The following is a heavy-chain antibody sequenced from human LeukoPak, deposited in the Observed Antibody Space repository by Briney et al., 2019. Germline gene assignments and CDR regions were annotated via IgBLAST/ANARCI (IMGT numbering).Heavy chain of an antibody. CDR2: INSDGSST. V-gene: IGHV3-74*01. D-gene: IGHD3-22*01. Sequence: PGGSLRLSCAASGFTFSNYWMHWVRQAPGQGLVWVSRINSDGSSTSYADSVKGRFTISRDNAKNTLYLQMNSLRAEDTAVYYCARFDWEYITMTLDVWGKGTTVTVSS. CDR3: ARFDWEYITMTLDV. J-gene: IGHJ6*04. CDR1: GFTFSNYW.